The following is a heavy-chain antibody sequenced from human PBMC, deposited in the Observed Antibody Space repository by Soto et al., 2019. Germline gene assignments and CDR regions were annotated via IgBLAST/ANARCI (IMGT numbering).Heavy chain of an antibody. D-gene: IGHD1-1*01. CDR2: IGGRSGTT. CDR3: AKDSRSPGTTGAFDI. Sequence: GGSLRLSCAASKFTFNNYAMTRVRQAPGRGLEWVSVIGGRSGTTYYADSVKGRFTISRDNSKNTLYLQMNSLRAEDTAVYYCAKDSRSPGTTGAFDIWGQGTMGTVSS. J-gene: IGHJ3*02. V-gene: IGHV3-23*01. CDR1: KFTFNNYA.